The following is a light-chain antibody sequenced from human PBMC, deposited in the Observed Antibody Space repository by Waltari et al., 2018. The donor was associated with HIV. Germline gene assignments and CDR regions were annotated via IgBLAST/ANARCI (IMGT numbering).Light chain of an antibody. J-gene: IGLJ2*01. CDR1: SSNIGSNY. V-gene: IGLV1-47*01. Sequence: QSVLTQPPSASGTPGQRVTISCSGSSSNIGSNYVYWYQQLPGTAPKLPIYRNNPRPSGVPDQFSGSKSGTSASLAISGLRSDDEADYYCAAWDGSLSAYVLFGGGTKLTVL. CDR2: RNN. CDR3: AAWDGSLSAYVL.